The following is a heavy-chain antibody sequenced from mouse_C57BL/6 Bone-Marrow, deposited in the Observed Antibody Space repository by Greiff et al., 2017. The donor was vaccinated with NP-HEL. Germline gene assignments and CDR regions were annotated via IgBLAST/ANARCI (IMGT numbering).Heavy chain of an antibody. J-gene: IGHJ1*03. D-gene: IGHD1-1*01. V-gene: IGHV1-50*01. CDR1: GYTFTSYW. CDR2: IDPSDSYT. Sequence: VQLQQSGAELVKPGASVKLSCKASGYTFTSYWMQWVKQRPGQGLEWIGEIDPSDSYTTYNQKFKGKATLPVDTSSSTAYMQLSSLTSEDSAVYYCAREEVVASYWYFDVWGTGTTVTVSS. CDR3: AREEVVASYWYFDV.